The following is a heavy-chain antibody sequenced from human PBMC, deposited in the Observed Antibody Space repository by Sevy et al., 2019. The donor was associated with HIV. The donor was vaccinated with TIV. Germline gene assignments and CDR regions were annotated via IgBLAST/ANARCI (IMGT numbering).Heavy chain of an antibody. CDR2: IKSEIDGGAI. J-gene: IGHJ6*02. D-gene: IGHD5-12*01. CDR1: GFTFSSAW. CDR3: ITDPGYRGYDEEVINYYYYGMDV. Sequence: GESLKISCAASGFTFSSAWMSWVRQAPGKGLEWVGRIKSEIDGGAIDYAAPVKGRFSISGEDSKNTVYLKMNSLKNEDTAVYYCITDPGYRGYDEEVINYYYYGMDVWGQGTTVTVSS. V-gene: IGHV3-15*01.